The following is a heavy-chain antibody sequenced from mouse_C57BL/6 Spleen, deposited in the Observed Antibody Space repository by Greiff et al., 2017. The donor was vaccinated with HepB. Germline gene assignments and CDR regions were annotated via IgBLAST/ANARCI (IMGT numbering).Heavy chain of an antibody. CDR1: GFNIKDYY. Sequence: EVQLQQSGAELVRPGASVKLSCTASGFNIKDYYMHWVKQRPEQGLERIGRIDPEDGDTEYAPKFQGKATMTADTSSNTAYLQLSSLTSEDTAVYYCTTYYYGSSFSLAYWGQGTLVTVAA. CDR2: IDPEDGDT. J-gene: IGHJ3*01. CDR3: TTYYYGSSFSLAY. V-gene: IGHV14-1*01. D-gene: IGHD1-1*01.